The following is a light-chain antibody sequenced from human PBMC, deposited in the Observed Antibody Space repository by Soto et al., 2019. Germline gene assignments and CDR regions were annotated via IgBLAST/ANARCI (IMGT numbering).Light chain of an antibody. CDR3: QQYNSYSPYT. Sequence: IQMTQSPSTLSASVGDRVTITCRASQSISSWLDWYQQKPGKAPKLLIYKASSLESGVPSRFSGSGSGTEFSPTTSSLQPDDFATYYCQQYNSYSPYTFGQGTKLEIK. CDR2: KAS. V-gene: IGKV1-5*03. CDR1: QSISSW. J-gene: IGKJ2*01.